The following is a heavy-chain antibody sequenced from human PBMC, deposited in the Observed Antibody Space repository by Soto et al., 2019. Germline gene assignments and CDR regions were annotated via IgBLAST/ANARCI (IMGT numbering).Heavy chain of an antibody. CDR2: ISGCGGST. J-gene: IGHJ4*02. V-gene: IGHV3-23*01. Sequence: GGSLRLSCAASGFTFSSYAMNWVRQAPGTGLEWVSAISGCGGSTYYADSVKDRFTISRDNSKNTLYLQMNSLRAEDTAVYYCAKDEIKYCISTSCYSVDYWGQGTLVTVSS. CDR1: GFTFSSYA. CDR3: AKDEIKYCISTSCYSVDY. D-gene: IGHD2-2*01.